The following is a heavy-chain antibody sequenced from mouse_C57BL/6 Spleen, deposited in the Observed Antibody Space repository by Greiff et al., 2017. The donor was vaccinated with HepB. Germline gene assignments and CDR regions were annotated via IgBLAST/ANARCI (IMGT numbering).Heavy chain of an antibody. CDR2: ISSGSSTI. V-gene: IGHV5-17*01. J-gene: IGHJ4*01. Sequence: EVKLMESGGGLVKPGGSLKLSCAASGFTFSDYGMHWVRQAPEKGLEWVAYISSGSSTIYYADTVKGRFTISRDNAKNTLFLQMTSLRSEDTAMYYCARDGSSYSYAMDYWGQGTSVTVSS. CDR1: GFTFSDYG. CDR3: ARDGSSYSYAMDY. D-gene: IGHD1-1*01.